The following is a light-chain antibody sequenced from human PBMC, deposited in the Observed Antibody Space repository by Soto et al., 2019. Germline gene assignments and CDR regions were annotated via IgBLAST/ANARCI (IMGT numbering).Light chain of an antibody. V-gene: IGLV2-14*01. CDR2: EVS. J-gene: IGLJ1*01. Sequence: QSVLTQPASVSGSPGQSSTISCTGISSDVGGYNYVSWYQQPPGTAPKRMIYEVSNRPSGVSNRFSGSKSGNTDSLTISGLQAEDEADYYCSSYTSSSTLDVFGTGTKFTVL. CDR3: SSYTSSSTLDV. CDR1: SSDVGGYNY.